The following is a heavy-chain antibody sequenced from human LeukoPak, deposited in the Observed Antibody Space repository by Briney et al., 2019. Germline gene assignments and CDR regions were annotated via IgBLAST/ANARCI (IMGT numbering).Heavy chain of an antibody. CDR1: GGSISNYY. CDR3: ARGYDSSGYYCFDY. Sequence: AETLSLTCTVSGGSISNYYWSWVRQPAGKGLEWIGRIYTSESTNYSPSLKSRVTMSVDTSKNQFSLKLSSVTAADTAVYYCARGYDSSGYYCFDYWGQGILVTVSS. V-gene: IGHV4-4*07. CDR2: IYTSEST. D-gene: IGHD3-22*01. J-gene: IGHJ4*02.